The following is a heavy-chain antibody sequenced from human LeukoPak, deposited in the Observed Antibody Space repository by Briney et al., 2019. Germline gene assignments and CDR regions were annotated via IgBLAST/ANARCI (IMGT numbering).Heavy chain of an antibody. CDR2: ISGSGGST. CDR1: GFTFSSYA. Sequence: GGSLRLSCAASGFTFSSYAMSWVRQAPGKGLEWVSAISGSGGSTYYADSVKGRSTISRDNSKNTLYLQMNSLRAEDTAVYYCAKGAILTGYYLYYFDYWGQGTLVTVSS. V-gene: IGHV3-23*01. D-gene: IGHD3-9*01. J-gene: IGHJ4*02. CDR3: AKGAILTGYYLYYFDY.